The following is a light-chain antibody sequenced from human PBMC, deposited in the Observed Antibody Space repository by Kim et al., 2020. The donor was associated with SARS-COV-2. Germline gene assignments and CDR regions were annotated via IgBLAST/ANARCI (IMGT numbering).Light chain of an antibody. CDR3: QNYNTWT. CDR2: RAS. J-gene: IGKJ1*01. Sequence: LSASVGDRVTITCRASHSINNYLAWYQHKLGEAPKLLIYRASTLENGVSSRFSGSGSGTEFTLTIDSLQPDDFATYFCQNYNTWTFGQGTKVDIK. CDR1: HSINNY. V-gene: IGKV1-5*03.